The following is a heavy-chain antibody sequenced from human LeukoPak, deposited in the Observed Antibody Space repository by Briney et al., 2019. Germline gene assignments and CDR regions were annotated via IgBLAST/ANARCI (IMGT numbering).Heavy chain of an antibody. CDR2: INTNTGNP. CDR1: GYTFTSYG. CDR3: ARGRGSSARLGYSYYYIDV. J-gene: IGHJ6*03. V-gene: IGHV7-4-1*02. D-gene: IGHD1-26*01. Sequence: GASVKVSCKASGYTFTSYGISWVRQAPGQGLGWMGWINTNTGNPTYAQGFTGRFVFSLETSVSTAYLQISSLKAEDTAVYYCARGRGSSARLGYSYYYIDVWGKGTTVTVSS.